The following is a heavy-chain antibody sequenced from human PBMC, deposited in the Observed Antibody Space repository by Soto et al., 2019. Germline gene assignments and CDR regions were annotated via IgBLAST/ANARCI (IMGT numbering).Heavy chain of an antibody. Sequence: GSLRLSCAVSGFSFSYYYMNWIRQTPGKGLEWIGQINHGGSANYNPSLKSRATLLVDTSKNQFSLKLRSMTAADTAVYFCERGTTMKVAVKAGAPDKYYLDSWGQGTLVTVSS. CDR1: GFSFSYYY. D-gene: IGHD3-22*01. CDR2: INHGGSA. J-gene: IGHJ4*02. CDR3: ERGTTMKVAVKAGAPDKYYLDS. V-gene: IGHV4-34*01.